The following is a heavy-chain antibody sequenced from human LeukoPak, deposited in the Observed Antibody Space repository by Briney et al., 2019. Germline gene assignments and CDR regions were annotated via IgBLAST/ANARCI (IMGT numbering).Heavy chain of an antibody. CDR2: IHDSGST. J-gene: IGHJ3*02. CDR1: GGSVSSGSYY. Sequence: PSQTLSPTCTVSGGSVSSGSYYWSWIRQPPGKGLEWIGYIHDSGSTNYNPSLKSRVTISAYTSKNQCSLKLSSVTAADTAVYYCAREEWLSSFHIWGQGTMVTVSS. D-gene: IGHD6-19*01. CDR3: AREEWLSSFHI. V-gene: IGHV4-61*01.